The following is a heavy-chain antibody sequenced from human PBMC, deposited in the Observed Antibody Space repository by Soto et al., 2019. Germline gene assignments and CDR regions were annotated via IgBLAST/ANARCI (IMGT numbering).Heavy chain of an antibody. V-gene: IGHV5-51*01. D-gene: IGHD3-22*01. Sequence: PGESLKISCKGSGYSFTSYWIGWVRQMPGKGLEWMGIIYPGDSDTRYSPSFQGQVTISADKSISTAYLQWSSLKASDTAMYYCARRAHDYYDSSGPCDYWGQGTLVTVSS. CDR1: GYSFTSYW. CDR3: ARRAHDYYDSSGPCDY. CDR2: IYPGDSDT. J-gene: IGHJ4*02.